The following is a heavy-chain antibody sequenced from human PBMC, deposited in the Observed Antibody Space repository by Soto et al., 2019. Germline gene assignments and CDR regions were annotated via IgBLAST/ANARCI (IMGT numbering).Heavy chain of an antibody. J-gene: IGHJ6*03. V-gene: IGHV3-53*04. D-gene: IGHD3-9*01. CDR2: IYSGGST. CDR1: GFTVSSNY. Sequence: EVQLVESGGGLVQPGGSLRLSCAASGFTVSSNYMSWVRQAPGKGLEWVSVIYSGGSTYYADSVKGRFTISRHNSKNTLYLQMNSLRAEDTAVYYCARERLYYDILTGYYPGGYYYYTDVWGKGTTVTVSS. CDR3: ARERLYYDILTGYYPGGYYYYTDV.